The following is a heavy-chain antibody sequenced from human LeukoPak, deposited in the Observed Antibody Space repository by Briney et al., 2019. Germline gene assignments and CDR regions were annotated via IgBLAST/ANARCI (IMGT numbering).Heavy chain of an antibody. Sequence: ASVKVSCKASGYTFTSYGISWVRQALGQGLEWMGWISTYKGNTNYAQKLQGRVTVTTDTSTSTVYMELRSLRSDDTAVYYCGRSMDSSTSRLIEYWGQGTLVTVSS. CDR1: GYTFTSYG. CDR3: GRSMDSSTSRLIEY. CDR2: ISTYKGNT. D-gene: IGHD6-6*01. V-gene: IGHV1-18*01. J-gene: IGHJ4*02.